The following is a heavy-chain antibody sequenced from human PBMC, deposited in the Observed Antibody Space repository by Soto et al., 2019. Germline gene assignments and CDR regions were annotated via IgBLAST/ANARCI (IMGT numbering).Heavy chain of an antibody. V-gene: IGHV3-48*02. CDR1: GFTFSSYS. Sequence: PGGSLRLSCAASGFTFSSYSMNWVHQAPGKGLEWVSYISSSSSTIYYADSVKGRFTISRDNAKNSPYLQMNSLRDEDTAVYYCARDLAAAGNYYYYGMDVWGQGTTVTVSS. CDR2: ISSSSSTI. D-gene: IGHD6-13*01. CDR3: ARDLAAAGNYYYYGMDV. J-gene: IGHJ6*02.